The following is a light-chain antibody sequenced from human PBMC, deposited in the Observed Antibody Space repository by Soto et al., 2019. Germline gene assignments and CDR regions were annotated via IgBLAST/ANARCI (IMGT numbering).Light chain of an antibody. V-gene: IGKV1-5*01. CDR2: DAS. CDR3: QQYSSYWT. CDR1: QSISDW. J-gene: IGKJ1*01. Sequence: DIQMTQSPSTLSASVGDRVTITCRASQSISDWLAWYQQKPGKAPKPLIYDASSFESGVPSRFSGSGSGTEFTLTISSLQPDDFATYYCQQYSSYWTFGQGTKVDIK.